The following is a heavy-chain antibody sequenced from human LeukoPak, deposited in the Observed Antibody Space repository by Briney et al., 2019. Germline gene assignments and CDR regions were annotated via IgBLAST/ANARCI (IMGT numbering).Heavy chain of an antibody. D-gene: IGHD5-24*01. J-gene: IGHJ6*03. Sequence: SETLSLTCTVSGGSISSSSYYWAWIRQPPGKGLEWIASVYYNASTYYIPSLKSRATISLDTSKNQFSLKLRSVTAADTAVYLWAGRGVVAPVSKSPHHSEMGVGGKGT. V-gene: IGHV4-39*01. CDR1: GGSISSSSYY. CDR3: AGRGVVAPVSKSPHHSEMGV. CDR2: VYYNAST.